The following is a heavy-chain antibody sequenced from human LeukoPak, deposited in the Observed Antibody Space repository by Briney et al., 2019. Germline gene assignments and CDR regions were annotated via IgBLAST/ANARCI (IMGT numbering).Heavy chain of an antibody. Sequence: PSETLSLTCTVSGGSISSGGYYWSWIRQHPGKGLEWIGYIYYSGSTYYNPSLKSRVTISVDTSKNQFSLKLSSVTAADTAVYYCASSIAAAAAYGYDAFDIWGQGTMVTVSS. D-gene: IGHD6-13*01. V-gene: IGHV4-31*03. CDR2: IYYSGST. CDR3: ASSIAAAAAYGYDAFDI. CDR1: GGSISSGGYY. J-gene: IGHJ3*02.